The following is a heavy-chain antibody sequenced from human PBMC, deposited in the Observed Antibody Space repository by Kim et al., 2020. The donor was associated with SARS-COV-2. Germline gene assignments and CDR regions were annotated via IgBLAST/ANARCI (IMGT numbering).Heavy chain of an antibody. J-gene: IGHJ4*02. V-gene: IGHV4-34*01. D-gene: IGHD3-3*01. CDR2: T. Sequence: TNYNPSLKSRVTISVDTSKNQFSLKLSSVTAADTAVYYCARGYVLRFLDYWGQGTLVTVSS. CDR3: ARGYVLRFLDY.